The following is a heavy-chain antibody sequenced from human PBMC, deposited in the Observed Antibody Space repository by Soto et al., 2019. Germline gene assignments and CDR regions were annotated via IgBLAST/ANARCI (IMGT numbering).Heavy chain of an antibody. J-gene: IGHJ6*02. CDR3: ALGGAARPLYYYYGMDV. Sequence: PGGSLRLSCAASGFTFSSYAKSWVRQAPGKGLEWVSGISGSSGSTYYADSVKGRFTISRDNSKNTLYLQMISLGADDTAVYYCALGGAARPLYYYYGMDVWGQGTTVTVSS. CDR1: GFTFSSYA. V-gene: IGHV3-23*01. CDR2: ISGSSGST. D-gene: IGHD6-6*01.